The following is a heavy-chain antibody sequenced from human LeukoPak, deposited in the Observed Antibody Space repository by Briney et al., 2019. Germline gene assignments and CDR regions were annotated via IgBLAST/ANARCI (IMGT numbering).Heavy chain of an antibody. D-gene: IGHD3-10*01. V-gene: IGHV4-39*07. J-gene: IGHJ5*02. Sequence: SETLSLTCTVSGGSISSSSYYWGWIRQPPGKGLEWIGSIYYSGSTYYNPSLKSRVTISVDTSKNQFSLKLSSVTAADTAVYYCARDFTSEPLWFGEWGFDPWGQGTLVTVSS. CDR2: IYYSGST. CDR1: GGSISSSSYY. CDR3: ARDFTSEPLWFGEWGFDP.